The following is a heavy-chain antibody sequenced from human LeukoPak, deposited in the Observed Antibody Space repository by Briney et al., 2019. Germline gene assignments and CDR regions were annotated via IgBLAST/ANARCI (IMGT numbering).Heavy chain of an antibody. V-gene: IGHV3-23*01. D-gene: IGHD3-16*01. Sequence: PGGSLRLSCAASGSTFSTYAMSWVRQTPGKGLEWVSAISGDGGNTYYADSVKGRFTISRDNSKNTLYLQMNSLRAEDTAVYYCAKDRGRRGDWYFDLWGRGTLVTVFS. J-gene: IGHJ2*01. CDR3: AKDRGRRGDWYFDL. CDR2: ISGDGGNT. CDR1: GSTFSTYA.